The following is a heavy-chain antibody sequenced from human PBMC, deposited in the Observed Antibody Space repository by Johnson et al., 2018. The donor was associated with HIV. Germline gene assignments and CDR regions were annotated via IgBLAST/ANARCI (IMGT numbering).Heavy chain of an antibody. CDR3: AKGGAGLLWFGLMTFDI. J-gene: IGHJ3*02. Sequence: VQLVESGGGVVQPGRSLRLSCAASGFTFSSYAMHWVRQAPGQGLEWVAVISYDGSNKYYADSVQGRFTISRDNSKNTLYLQMNSLRAEDTAVYYCAKGGAGLLWFGLMTFDIWGQGTMVTVSS. CDR1: GFTFSSYA. V-gene: IGHV3-30-3*01. CDR2: ISYDGSNK. D-gene: IGHD3-10*01.